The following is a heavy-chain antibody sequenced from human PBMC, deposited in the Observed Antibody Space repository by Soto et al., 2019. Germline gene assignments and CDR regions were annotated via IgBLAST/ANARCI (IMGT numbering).Heavy chain of an antibody. J-gene: IGHJ4*02. CDR2: IYYSGGT. V-gene: IGHV4-59*01. CDR1: GGSINSYY. CDR3: ARHYDSSGYYSSSFDY. Sequence: TSETLSLTCTVSGGSINSYYWSWIRQPPGKGLEWLGYIYYSGGTNYNPSLKSRVTISVDTSKNQFSLKLRSVTAADTAVYYCARHYDSSGYYSSSFDYWSQGTLVTVSS. D-gene: IGHD3-22*01.